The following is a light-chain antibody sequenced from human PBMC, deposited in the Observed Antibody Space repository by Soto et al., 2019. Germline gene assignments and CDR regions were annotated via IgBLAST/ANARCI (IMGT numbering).Light chain of an antibody. CDR2: DGS. J-gene: IGKJ5*01. CDR1: QNLHSF. V-gene: IGKV3-11*01. CDR3: QQRTRWPMT. Sequence: EVVLAQSPCTLSLSPGESATLSCRASQNLHSFLNWYQQRPGQAPRLLIYDGSKRAAGVPDRISGDGSGTDYTLTISSLEPEDFAVYYCQQRTRWPMTFGQGTRLEIK.